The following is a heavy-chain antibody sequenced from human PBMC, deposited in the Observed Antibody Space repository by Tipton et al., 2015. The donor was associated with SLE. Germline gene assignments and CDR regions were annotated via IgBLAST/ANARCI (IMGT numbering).Heavy chain of an antibody. CDR2: NYYAGST. V-gene: IGHV4-34*10. Sequence: TLSLTCAVYGGSISDYYWSWIRQTPGEGLEWIGTNYYAGSTYYNPSLESRITISLDTSKNQFSVKLSSVTAADTAVYYCARHPRPMAAFDHWGQGTLVTVSS. D-gene: IGHD5-24*01. J-gene: IGHJ4*02. CDR3: ARHPRPMAAFDH. CDR1: GGSISDYY.